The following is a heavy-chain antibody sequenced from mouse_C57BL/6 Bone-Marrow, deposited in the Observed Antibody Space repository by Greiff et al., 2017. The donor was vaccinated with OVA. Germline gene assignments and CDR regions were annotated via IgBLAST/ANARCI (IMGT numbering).Heavy chain of an antibody. Sequence: QVQLQQPGAELVMPGASVKLSCKASGYTFTSYWMHWVKQRPGQGLEWIGEIDPSDSYTNYNQKFKGKSTLTVDKSSSTAYMQLSSLTSEDSAVYYCARRASSGPFAYWGQGTLVTVSA. CDR2: IDPSDSYT. CDR1: GYTFTSYW. J-gene: IGHJ3*01. CDR3: ARRASSGPFAY. D-gene: IGHD3-2*02. V-gene: IGHV1-69*01.